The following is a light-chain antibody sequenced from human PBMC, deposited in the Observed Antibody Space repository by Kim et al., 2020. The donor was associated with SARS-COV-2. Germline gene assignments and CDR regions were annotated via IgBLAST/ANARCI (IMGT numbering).Light chain of an antibody. J-gene: IGKJ4*02. V-gene: IGKV3-15*01. Sequence: GEDPPRAGRASQYISSNLSWYQRKTGPAPRLLIHGALTRAPGISARFRGGGSGTDFTLTISSLQSVDFVDYYCQKNYNWHRTFGAGT. CDR3: QKNYNWHRT. CDR1: QYISSN. CDR2: GAL.